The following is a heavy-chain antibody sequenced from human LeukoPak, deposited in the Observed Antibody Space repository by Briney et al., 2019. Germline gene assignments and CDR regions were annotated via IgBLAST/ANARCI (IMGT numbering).Heavy chain of an antibody. V-gene: IGHV4-59*01. CDR3: AGNSGSYYYFDY. J-gene: IGHJ4*02. CDR2: IYYSGST. D-gene: IGHD1-26*01. Sequence: PSETLSLTCTLSGGSISSYYWSWIRQPPGKGLEWIGYIYYSGSTNYNPSLKSRVTISVDTSKNQFSLKLSSVTAADTAVYYCAGNSGSYYYFDYWGQGTLVTVSS. CDR1: GGSISSYY.